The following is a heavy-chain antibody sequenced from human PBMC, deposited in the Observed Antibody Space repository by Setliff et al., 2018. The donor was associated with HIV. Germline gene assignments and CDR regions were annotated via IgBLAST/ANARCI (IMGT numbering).Heavy chain of an antibody. CDR1: GYTFNSYY. J-gene: IGHJ3*01. D-gene: IGHD3-22*01. CDR3: ASSYYYDGSGYYNAFDF. CDR2: INPSGAIT. Sequence: ASVKVSCKTSGYTFNSYYVQWVRQAPGQGLEWMGIINPSGAITTYAQKFQGRVTMARDTSTSTVYMELSSLRSEDTAMCYCASSYYYDGSGYYNAFDFWGQGTMVTVSS. V-gene: IGHV1-46*02.